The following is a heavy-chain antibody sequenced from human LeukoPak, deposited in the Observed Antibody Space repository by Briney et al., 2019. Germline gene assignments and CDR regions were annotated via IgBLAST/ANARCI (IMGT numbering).Heavy chain of an antibody. Sequence: GASVKVSCKPSVYTFIDHGISWVRPAPGQGLEWRGWTSAYNGNTNYAQKLQGRLTMTTDTSTRTAYMELRSVRSDDTAVYYCAKDSGSGWYNWFEPWGQGTLLTVSS. CDR1: VYTFIDHG. CDR2: TSAYNGNT. CDR3: AKDSGSGWYNWFEP. J-gene: IGHJ5*02. D-gene: IGHD6-19*01. V-gene: IGHV1-18*01.